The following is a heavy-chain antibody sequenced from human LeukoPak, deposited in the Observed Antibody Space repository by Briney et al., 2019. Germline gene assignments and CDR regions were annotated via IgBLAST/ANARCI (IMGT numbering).Heavy chain of an antibody. CDR3: ARVVAAAGYLECYYYYYYMDV. J-gene: IGHJ6*03. V-gene: IGHV4-34*01. CDR1: GGSFSGYY. D-gene: IGHD6-13*01. Sequence: SETLSLTCAVYGGSFSGYYWSWIRQPPGKGLEWIGSIYHSGSTYYNPSLKSRVTISVDTSKNQFSLKLSSVTAADTAVYYCARVVAAAGYLECYYYYYYMDVWGKGTTVTVSS. CDR2: IYHSGST.